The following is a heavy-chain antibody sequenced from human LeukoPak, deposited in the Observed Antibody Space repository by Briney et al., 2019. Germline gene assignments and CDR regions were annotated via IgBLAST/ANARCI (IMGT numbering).Heavy chain of an antibody. V-gene: IGHV4-59*01. CDR2: IYYSGST. CDR1: GGSISSYY. Sequence: PSETLSLTCTVSGGSISSYYWSWIRQRPGKGMEWVGFIYYSGSTTYNPSLKSRVTISIDTSKNHFSLKLSSVTAADTAVYYCARNPITLVRGGNWVDPWGQGTLVTVSS. D-gene: IGHD3-10*01. J-gene: IGHJ5*02. CDR3: ARNPITLVRGGNWVDP.